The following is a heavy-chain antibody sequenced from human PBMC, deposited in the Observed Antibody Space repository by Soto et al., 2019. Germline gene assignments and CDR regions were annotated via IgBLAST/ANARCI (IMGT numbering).Heavy chain of an antibody. D-gene: IGHD4-17*01. CDR3: ARGGDTVTTNRRVDPFDY. CDR2: TYYRSKWYN. V-gene: IGHV6-1*01. J-gene: IGHJ4*02. CDR1: GESVSSTSAA. Sequence: KQSQTLSLTCAISGESVSSTSAAWNWIRQSPSRGLEWLGRTYYRSKWYNDYAVSVKSRITINPDTSKNQFSLQLNSVTPEDTAVYYCARGGDTVTTNRRVDPFDYWGQGTLVTVSS.